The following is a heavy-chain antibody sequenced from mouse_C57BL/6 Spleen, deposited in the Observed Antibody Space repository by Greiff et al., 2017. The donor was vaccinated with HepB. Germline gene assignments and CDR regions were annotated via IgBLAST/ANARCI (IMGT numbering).Heavy chain of an antibody. CDR3: ARGGPLFDY. V-gene: IGHV1-82*01. CDR2: IYPGDGDT. Sequence: VKLQESGPELVKPGASVKISCKASGYAFSSSWMNWVKQRPGKGLEWIGRIYPGDGDTNYNGKFKGKATLTADRSSSTAYMQLSSLTSEDSAVYFCARGGPLFDYWGQGTTLTVSS. CDR1: GYAFSSSW. J-gene: IGHJ2*01.